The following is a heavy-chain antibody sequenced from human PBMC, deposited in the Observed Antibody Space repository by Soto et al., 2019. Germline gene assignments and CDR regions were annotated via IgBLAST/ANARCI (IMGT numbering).Heavy chain of an antibody. D-gene: IGHD5-12*01. CDR1: GASISYGGFS. J-gene: IGHJ4*02. CDR3: ARVGGYDSFDY. CDR2: ISHLEST. Sequence: QLQLQESGSGLVKTSETLSLTCTVSGASISYGGFSWSWIRQSPGKGLEWIGYISHLESTYFHPSFKSRLTMSIDRTRKQFSLKMSSVTAADMAVYYCARVGGYDSFDYWGQGVLVTVSS. V-gene: IGHV4-30-2*06.